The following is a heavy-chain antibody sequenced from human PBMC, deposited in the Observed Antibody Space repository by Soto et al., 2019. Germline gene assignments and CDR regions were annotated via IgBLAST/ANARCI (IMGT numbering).Heavy chain of an antibody. CDR2: ISSDEGST. CDR3: ARQPYASGSYSFDY. Sequence: EVQLVESGGGLVQRGGSLRLSCAASGFTFATYAMHWVRQAPGKGLEYVSAISSDEGSTYYANSVKGRFTISRDNSKNTLYLQMGSLRAEDMAVYYCARQPYASGSYSFDYWGQGTLVTVSS. V-gene: IGHV3-64*01. J-gene: IGHJ4*02. CDR1: GFTFATYA. D-gene: IGHD3-10*01.